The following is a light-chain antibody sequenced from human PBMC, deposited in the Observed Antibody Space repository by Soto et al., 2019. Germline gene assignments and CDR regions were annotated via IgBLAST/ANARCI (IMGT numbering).Light chain of an antibody. CDR2: QES. CDR3: QQVKSYPRT. Sequence: DIQLTQSPFFLSASVGDRVTTTCRATQAITNNLAWYQQKPGKPSKLLIYQESTLQSGVPSSFSGSKSGTQFTLTIDSLQPEDFASYYCQQVKSYPRTCGGGTKVEIK. J-gene: IGKJ4*01. CDR1: QAITNN. V-gene: IGKV1-9*01.